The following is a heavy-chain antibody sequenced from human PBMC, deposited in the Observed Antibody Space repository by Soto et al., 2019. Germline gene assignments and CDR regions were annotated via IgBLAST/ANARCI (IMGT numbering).Heavy chain of an antibody. CDR2: INPNSGGT. J-gene: IGHJ4*02. D-gene: IGHD2-2*01. V-gene: IGHV1-2*02. Sequence: GASVKVSCKASGYTFTGYYMHWVRQAPGQGLEWMGWINPNSGGTNYAQKFQGRVTMTRDTSISTAYMELSRLRSDDTAVYYCARDLIVVVPAAPSGLGIAAAGILVYWGQGTLVTVSS. CDR1: GYTFTGYY. CDR3: ARDLIVVVPAAPSGLGIAAAGILVY.